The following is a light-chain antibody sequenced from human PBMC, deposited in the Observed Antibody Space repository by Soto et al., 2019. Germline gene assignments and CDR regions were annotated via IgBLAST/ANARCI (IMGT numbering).Light chain of an antibody. J-gene: IGKJ3*01. V-gene: IGKV3D-15*01. Sequence: EILMTQSPATLSVSPGERATLSCRASQSLNRNLAWYQQKPGQAPRLIIYGASTRASGIPARFSGSGSGTEFPLTISSLQSEDFALYYYQHYNDWRPAFTFGPGTKVDL. CDR3: QHYNDWRPAFT. CDR2: GAS. CDR1: QSLNRN.